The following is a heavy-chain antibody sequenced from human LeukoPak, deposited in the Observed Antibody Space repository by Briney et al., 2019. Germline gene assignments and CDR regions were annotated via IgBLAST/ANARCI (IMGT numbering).Heavy chain of an antibody. CDR2: INHSGST. CDR3: ARFLITSSSVDY. J-gene: IGHJ4*02. D-gene: IGHD6-13*01. V-gene: IGHV4-34*01. Sequence: SETLSLTCAVYGGSFSGYYWSWIRQPPGKGLEWIGEINHSGSTNYNPSLKSRVTISVDTSKNQFSLKLSSVTAADTAVYYCARFLITSSSVDYWGQGTLVTVSS. CDR1: GGSFSGYY.